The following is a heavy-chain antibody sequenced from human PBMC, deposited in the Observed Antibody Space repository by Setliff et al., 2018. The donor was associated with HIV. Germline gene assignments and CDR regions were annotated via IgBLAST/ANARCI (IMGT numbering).Heavy chain of an antibody. V-gene: IGHV1-69-2*01. CDR2: VDPEDGET. CDR1: GYTFTDYY. D-gene: IGHD6-19*01. Sequence: ASVKVSCKASGYTFTDYYMHWVQQAPGKGLEWMGRVDPEDGETIYAQKFQGRVTMTEDTSTDTAYMGLSSLRSEDTAVYYCAAAPIPVAGIKIPLSDYWGQGTLVTVSS. CDR3: AAAPIPVAGIKIPLSDY. J-gene: IGHJ4*02.